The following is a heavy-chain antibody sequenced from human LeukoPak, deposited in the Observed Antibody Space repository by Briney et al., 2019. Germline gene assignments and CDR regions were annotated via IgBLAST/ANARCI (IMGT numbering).Heavy chain of an antibody. CDR1: GFTVSNKF. Sequence: GGSLRLSCAAYGFTVSNKFMTYVRQAPGKGLEWVSVIYDDGNTYYADSVKGRFTISRDDSKDTLFLQMNSLRAEDAAVYYCGGRGNSLSAAFDIWGQGTMVTVSS. V-gene: IGHV3-66*01. CDR2: IYDDGNT. J-gene: IGHJ3*02. D-gene: IGHD5-18*01. CDR3: GGRGNSLSAAFDI.